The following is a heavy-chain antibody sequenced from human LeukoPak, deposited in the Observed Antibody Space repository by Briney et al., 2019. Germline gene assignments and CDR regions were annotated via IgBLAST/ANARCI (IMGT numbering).Heavy chain of an antibody. J-gene: IGHJ4*02. CDR3: AKESYTPYPVY. Sequence: GGSLRLSCAASGFTVSSNYMSWVRQAPGKRLEWVSVIYSGGSTYYADSVKGRFTISRDNSKNTLYLQMNSLRAEDTAVYYCAKESYTPYPVYWGQGTLVTVSS. CDR2: IYSGGST. D-gene: IGHD1-26*01. V-gene: IGHV3-66*02. CDR1: GFTVSSNY.